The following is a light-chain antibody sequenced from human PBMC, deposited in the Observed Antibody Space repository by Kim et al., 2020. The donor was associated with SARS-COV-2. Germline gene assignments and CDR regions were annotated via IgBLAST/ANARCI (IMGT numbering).Light chain of an antibody. CDR2: GKN. Sequence: GRTVRMTCQGDSLRSYYASWYQQKPGQAPVLVIYGKNNRPSGIPDRFSGSSSGNTASLTITGAQAEDEADYYCNSRDSSGNHLYVFGTGTKVTVL. CDR3: NSRDSSGNHLYV. J-gene: IGLJ1*01. CDR1: SLRSYY. V-gene: IGLV3-19*01.